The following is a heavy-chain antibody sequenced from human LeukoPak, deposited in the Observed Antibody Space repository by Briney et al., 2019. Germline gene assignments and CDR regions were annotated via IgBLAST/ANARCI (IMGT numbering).Heavy chain of an antibody. D-gene: IGHD6-13*01. J-gene: IGHJ6*03. CDR2: IYSGGST. CDR1: GFTVSSNY. CDR3: ARCSSSWYGGYYYYYYYMDV. V-gene: IGHV3-66*02. Sequence: GGSLRLSCAASGFTVSSNYMSWVRQAPGKGLEWVSVIYSGGSTYYADSVKGRFTISRDNSKNTPYLQMNSLRAEDTAVYYCARCSSSWYGGYYYYYYYMDVWGKGTTVTVSS.